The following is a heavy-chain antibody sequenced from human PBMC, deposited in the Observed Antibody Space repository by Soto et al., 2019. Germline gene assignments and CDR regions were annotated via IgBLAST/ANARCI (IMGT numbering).Heavy chain of an antibody. V-gene: IGHV3-7*01. J-gene: IGHJ4*02. CDR1: GFTFSTYW. CDR2: INQDGSEK. Sequence: GGSLRLSCVASGFTFSTYWMDWVRQAPGKGLEWVANINQDGSEKHYVDSVKGRFTISRDNAKNSLYLQMSSLTAEDSALYYSARSLDYSGQGALVTVS. CDR3: ARSLDY.